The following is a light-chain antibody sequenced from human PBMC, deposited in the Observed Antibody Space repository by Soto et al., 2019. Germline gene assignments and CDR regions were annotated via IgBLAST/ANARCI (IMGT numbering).Light chain of an antibody. CDR3: AAWDDSLNGPV. Sequence: QPVLTQPPSASGTPGQRVTISCSGSSSKIGSNTVNWYQQLPGTAPKLLIYSNTQRPSGVPDRFSGSRSGTSASLAISGLQSEDEADYYCAAWDDSLNGPVFGGGTKLTVL. CDR1: SSKIGSNT. CDR2: SNT. J-gene: IGLJ2*01. V-gene: IGLV1-44*01.